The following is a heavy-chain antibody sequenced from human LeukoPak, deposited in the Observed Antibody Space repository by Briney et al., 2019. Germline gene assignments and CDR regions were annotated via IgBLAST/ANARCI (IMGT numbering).Heavy chain of an antibody. J-gene: IGHJ4*02. V-gene: IGHV3-23*01. Sequence: GGSLRLSCAASGSIFSTYAMSWVRQAPGKGLEWVSGISSSGGGTLYADSVKGRFTISRDNSRNTLFLQMDSLRGEDTAVYYCAKDGRSRDYPYYFDYWGQGTLVTVSS. CDR3: AKDGRSRDYPYYFDY. D-gene: IGHD4-11*01. CDR2: ISSSGGGT. CDR1: GSIFSTYA.